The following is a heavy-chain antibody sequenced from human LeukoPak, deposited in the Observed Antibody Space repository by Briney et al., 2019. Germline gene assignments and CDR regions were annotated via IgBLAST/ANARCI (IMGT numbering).Heavy chain of an antibody. J-gene: IGHJ4*02. V-gene: IGHV1-2*02. Sequence: ASVKVSCKASGYTFTGYYMHWVRQAPGQGLEWMGWINPNSGGTNYAQKFQGRVTMTRDTSISTAYMELSRLRSDDTAVYYCARGPYYYDSSGYCYHGFTFDYWGQGTLVTVSS. CDR3: ARGPYYYDSSGYCYHGFTFDY. CDR1: GYTFTGYY. CDR2: INPNSGGT. D-gene: IGHD3-22*01.